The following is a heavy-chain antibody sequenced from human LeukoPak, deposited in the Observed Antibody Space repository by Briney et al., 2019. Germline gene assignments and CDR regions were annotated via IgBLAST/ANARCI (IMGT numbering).Heavy chain of an antibody. CDR1: GYTFTSYG. CDR2: ISAYNGNT. D-gene: IGHD1-26*01. J-gene: IGHJ4*02. V-gene: IGHV1-18*01. CDR3: ARDHFSGSYLDGGFDY. Sequence: ASVKVSCKASGYTFTSYGISWVRQAPGQGLEWMGWISAYNGNTNYAQKLQGRVTMTTDTSTSTAYMELRSLRSDDTAVYYCARDHFSGSYLDGGFDYWGQGTLVTVSS.